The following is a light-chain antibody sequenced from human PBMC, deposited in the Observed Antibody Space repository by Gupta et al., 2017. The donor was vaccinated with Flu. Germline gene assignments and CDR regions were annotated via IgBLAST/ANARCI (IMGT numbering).Light chain of an antibody. Sequence: GQTDSSTCSGNKVGEKYPCWYQQKSGQAPLLVIFEGNRRTAGIPERFSGTTSGNTATLTSSGTPARDEADYYCQAWESSTDEVVFGGGTKLTVL. CDR3: QAWESSTDEVV. J-gene: IGLJ2*01. V-gene: IGLV3-1*01. CDR2: EGN. CDR1: KVGEKY.